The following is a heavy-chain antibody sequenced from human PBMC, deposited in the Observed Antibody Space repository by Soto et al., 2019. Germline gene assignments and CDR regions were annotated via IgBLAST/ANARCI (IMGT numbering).Heavy chain of an antibody. J-gene: IGHJ4*02. CDR1: GYSFTSYW. D-gene: IGHD3-22*01. CDR3: ARHAYYDSSGYKSIFDY. Sequence: PGGSLKISCKGSGYSFTSYWISWVRQMPGKGLEWMGRIDPSDSYTNYSPSFQGHVTISADKSISTAYLQWSSLKASDTAMYYRARHAYYDSSGYKSIFDYWGQGTLITVSS. V-gene: IGHV5-10-1*01. CDR2: IDPSDSYT.